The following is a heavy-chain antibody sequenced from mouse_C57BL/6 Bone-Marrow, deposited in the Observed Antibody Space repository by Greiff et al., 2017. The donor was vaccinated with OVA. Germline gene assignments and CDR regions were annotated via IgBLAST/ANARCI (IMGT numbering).Heavy chain of an antibody. V-gene: IGHV1-53*01. CDR2: INPSNGGT. D-gene: IGHD2-12*01. J-gene: IGHJ3*01. CDR3: ARDSPFAY. Sequence: VQLPQSGTELVKPGASVKLSCKASGYPFTSYWMHWVTQRPGQGLEWFGNINPSNGGTNYNEKFKSKATLTVDKSSSTAYMQLSSLTSEDSAVYYCARDSPFAYWGQGTLVTVSA. CDR1: GYPFTSYW.